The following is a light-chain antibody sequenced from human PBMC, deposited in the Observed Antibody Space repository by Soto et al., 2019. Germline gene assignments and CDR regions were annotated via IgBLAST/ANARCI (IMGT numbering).Light chain of an antibody. CDR3: MPGTAMWT. CDR1: QSLEDSDGNTF. J-gene: IGKJ1*01. CDR2: RVS. Sequence: DVVLTQSPLSLPVTLGQPASISCRSSQSLEDSDGNTFLTWFQQRPGQSPRRLIYRVSTRDSGVPDRFSGSGSGTTFTLKISRVEAEDVGVSFCMPGTAMWTLGQGTKVDIK. V-gene: IGKV2-30*01.